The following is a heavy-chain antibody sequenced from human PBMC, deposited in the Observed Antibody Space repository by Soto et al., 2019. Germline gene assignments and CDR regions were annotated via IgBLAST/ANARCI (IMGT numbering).Heavy chain of an antibody. CDR3: ARDDGYCGGDCYCY. Sequence: SETLSLTCTVSGGSISSGDYYWSWIRQPPGKGLEWIGYIYYSGSTYYNPSLKSRVTISVDTSKNQFSLKLSSVTAADTAVYYCARDDGYCGGDCYCYWGQGTLVTVSS. D-gene: IGHD2-21*02. V-gene: IGHV4-30-4*01. J-gene: IGHJ4*02. CDR2: IYYSGST. CDR1: GGSISSGDYY.